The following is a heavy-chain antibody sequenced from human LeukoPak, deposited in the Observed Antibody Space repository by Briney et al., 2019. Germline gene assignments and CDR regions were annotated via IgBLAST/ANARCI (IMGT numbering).Heavy chain of an antibody. V-gene: IGHV4-39*07. CDR2: IYHSGST. J-gene: IGHJ4*02. Sequence: SETLSLTCTVSGGSISSSSYYWGWIRQPPGKGLEWIGEIYHSGSTNYNPSLKSRVTISVDKSKNQFSLKLSSVTAADTAVYYCARVVPYFDYWGQGTLVTVSS. CDR1: GGSISSSSYY. CDR3: ARVVPYFDY.